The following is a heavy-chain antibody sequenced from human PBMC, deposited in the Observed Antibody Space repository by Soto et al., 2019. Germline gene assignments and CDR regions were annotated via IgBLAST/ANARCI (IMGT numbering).Heavy chain of an antibody. CDR2: IDTSGAGT. V-gene: IGHV3-23*05. J-gene: IGHJ4*02. CDR1: GFTFRSSP. D-gene: IGHD2-2*01. CDR3: EKRYCGSTSCSGGRAFDY. Sequence: EVQLLESGGGLVEPGGSLRLSCAASGFTFRSSPMSWVRQAPGKGLEWVSAIDTSGAGTYYVDSVRGRFTISRDNSKNTLFLRMDSLRAEDTALYYCEKRYCGSTSCSGGRAFDYWGQGTLVTVSS.